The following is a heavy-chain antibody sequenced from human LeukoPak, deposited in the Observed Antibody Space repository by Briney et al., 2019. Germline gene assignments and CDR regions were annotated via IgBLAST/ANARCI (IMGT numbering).Heavy chain of an antibody. CDR2: IRFDESKK. CDR3: ASWMSSGSYYDY. J-gene: IGHJ4*02. D-gene: IGHD1-26*01. V-gene: IGHV3-30*02. Sequence: PGGSLRLSCAASGITFSSYGMHWVRQAPGKGLEWVAFIRFDESKKYYADSVKGRFTISRDNSKDTLFLQMNSLRAEDTAVYYCASWMSSGSYYDYWGQGTLVTVSS. CDR1: GITFSSYG.